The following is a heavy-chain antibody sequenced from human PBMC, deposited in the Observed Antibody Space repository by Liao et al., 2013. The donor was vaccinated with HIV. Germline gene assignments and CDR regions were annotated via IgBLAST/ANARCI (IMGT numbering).Heavy chain of an antibody. Sequence: QVQLQESGPGLVKPSETLSLTCTVSGGSISSYYWSWIRQPPGKGLEWIGYIYYSGSTNYNPSLKSRVTISVDTSKNQFSLKLSSVTAADTAVYYCASTTTGTTLGYYYYMDVWGKGTTVTVSS. CDR1: GGSISSYY. CDR2: IYYSGST. CDR3: ASTTTGTTLGYYYYMDV. J-gene: IGHJ6*03. D-gene: IGHD1-1*01. V-gene: IGHV4-59*08.